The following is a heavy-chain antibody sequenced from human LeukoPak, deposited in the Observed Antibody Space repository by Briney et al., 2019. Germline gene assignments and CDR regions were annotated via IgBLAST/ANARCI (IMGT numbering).Heavy chain of an antibody. CDR3: VRAGIAVAGPTDY. V-gene: IGHV1-69*04. J-gene: IGHJ4*02. CDR2: IIPILGIA. D-gene: IGHD6-19*01. CDR1: GGTFSSYA. Sequence: SVKVSCKASGGTFSSYAISWVRQAPGQGLEWMGRIIPILGIANYAQKFQGRVTITADKSTSTAYMELSSLRSEDTAVYYCVRAGIAVAGPTDYWGQGTLVTVSS.